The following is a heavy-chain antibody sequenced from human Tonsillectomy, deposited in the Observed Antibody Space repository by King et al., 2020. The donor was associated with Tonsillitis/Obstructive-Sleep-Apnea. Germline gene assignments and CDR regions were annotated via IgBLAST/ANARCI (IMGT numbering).Heavy chain of an antibody. CDR2: ISWNSGSI. J-gene: IGHJ3*02. CDR3: AKDSLQYYDYVWGSYRSASYCDI. V-gene: IGHV3-9*01. Sequence: DVQLVESGGGLVQPGRSLRLSCAASGFTFDDYAMHWVRQAPGKGLEWVSGISWNSGSIGYADSVKGRFTISRDNAKNSLYLQMNSLRAEDTALYYCAKDSLQYYDYVWGSYRSASYCDIWGQGTMVTVSS. CDR1: GFTFDDYA. D-gene: IGHD3-16*02.